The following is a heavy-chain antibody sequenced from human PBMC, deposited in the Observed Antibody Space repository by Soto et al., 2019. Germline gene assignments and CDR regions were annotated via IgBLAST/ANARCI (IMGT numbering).Heavy chain of an antibody. CDR3: AREGGYFDWLFKYYFDY. Sequence: EVQLVESGGGLVQPGGSLRLSCAASGFTFSSYSMNWVRQAPGKGLEWVSYISSSSSTIYYADSVKGRFTISRDNAKNLLYLQMNSLRAEDTAVYYCAREGGYFDWLFKYYFDYWGQGTLVTVSS. J-gene: IGHJ4*02. CDR1: GFTFSSYS. V-gene: IGHV3-48*01. CDR2: ISSSSSTI. D-gene: IGHD3-9*01.